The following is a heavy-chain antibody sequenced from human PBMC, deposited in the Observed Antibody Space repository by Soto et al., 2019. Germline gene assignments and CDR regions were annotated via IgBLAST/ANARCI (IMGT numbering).Heavy chain of an antibody. CDR2: INPSGGST. D-gene: IGHD1-26*01. Sequence: GASVKVSCKASGYTFTSYYMHWVRQAPGQGLEWMGIINPSGGSTSYAQKFQGRVTMTRDTSTSTVYMELSSLRSEDTAVYYCARDRAMGATVYYFDHWGQGTLVTVSS. CDR3: ARDRAMGATVYYFDH. CDR1: GYTFTSYY. J-gene: IGHJ4*02. V-gene: IGHV1-46*01.